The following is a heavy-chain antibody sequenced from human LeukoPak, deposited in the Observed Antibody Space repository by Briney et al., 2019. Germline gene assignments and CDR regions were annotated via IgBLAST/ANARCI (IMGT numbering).Heavy chain of an antibody. J-gene: IGHJ6*02. D-gene: IGHD6-19*01. CDR2: IRSKAYGGTT. CDR1: GFTFGDYA. Sequence: PGGSLRLSCTASGFTFGDYAMSWVRQAPGKGLEWVGFIRSKAYGGTTEYAASVKGRFTISRDDSKSIAYLQMNSLKTEDTAVYYCTREVEDVAGTLYYYYGMDVWGQGTTVTVSS. V-gene: IGHV3-49*04. CDR3: TREVEDVAGTLYYYYGMDV.